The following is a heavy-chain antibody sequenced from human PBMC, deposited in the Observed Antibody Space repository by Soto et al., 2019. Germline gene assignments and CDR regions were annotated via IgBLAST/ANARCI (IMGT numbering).Heavy chain of an antibody. Sequence: QVQLVESGGGVVQPGRSLRLSCAASGFTFSSYGMHWVRQAPGKGLEWVAVISYDGSNKYYADSVKGRFTISRDNSKNTLYLQMNSLRAEDTAVYYCAKDDPGVVDYWGQGTLVTVSS. D-gene: IGHD2-21*01. CDR2: ISYDGSNK. CDR1: GFTFSSYG. V-gene: IGHV3-30*18. J-gene: IGHJ4*02. CDR3: AKDDPGVVDY.